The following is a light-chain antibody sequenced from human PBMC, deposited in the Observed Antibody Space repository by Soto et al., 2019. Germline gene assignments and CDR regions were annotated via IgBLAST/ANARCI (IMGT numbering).Light chain of an antibody. J-gene: IGKJ2*01. Sequence: DIQMTQSPSTLSASVGDRVTITCRASQSFGRWLAWYQQKPGKAPELLIYKTSTLEREVPSRFSGSGSGTEYTLTISSLQPDDFATDYCQEYKTGPGYNFGQGTRLEIK. CDR2: KTS. V-gene: IGKV1-5*03. CDR1: QSFGRW. CDR3: QEYKTGPGYN.